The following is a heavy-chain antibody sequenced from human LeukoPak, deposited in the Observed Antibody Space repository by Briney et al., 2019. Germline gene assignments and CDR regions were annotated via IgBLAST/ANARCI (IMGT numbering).Heavy chain of an antibody. D-gene: IGHD3-3*01. CDR3: ASSEKDEVLRFLEWSPGFDY. J-gene: IGHJ4*02. CDR2: IYYSGST. CDR1: GGSISSSSYY. Sequence: KTSETLSLTCTVSGGSISSSSYYWGWIRQPPGKGLEWIGSIYYSGSTYYNPSLKSRVTISVDTSKDQFSLKLSSVTAADTAVYYCASSEKDEVLRFLEWSPGFDYWGQGTLVTVSS. V-gene: IGHV4-39*07.